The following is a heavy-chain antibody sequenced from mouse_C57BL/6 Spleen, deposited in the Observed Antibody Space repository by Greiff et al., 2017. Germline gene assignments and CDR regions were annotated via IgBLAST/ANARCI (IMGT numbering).Heavy chain of an antibody. J-gene: IGHJ2*01. Sequence: QVQLQQPGAELVKPGASVKMSCKASGYTFTSYWITWVKQRPGQGLEWIGDIYPGSGSTNYNEKFKSKATLTVDTSTSTAYMHLSSLTSGVSAVYYCARIGDFDYWGQGTTLTVSS. CDR2: IYPGSGST. CDR1: GYTFTSYW. V-gene: IGHV1-55*01. CDR3: ARIGDFDY. D-gene: IGHD2-13*01.